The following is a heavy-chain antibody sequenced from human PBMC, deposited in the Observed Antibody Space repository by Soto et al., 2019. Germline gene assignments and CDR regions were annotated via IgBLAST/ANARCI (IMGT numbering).Heavy chain of an antibody. Sequence: GGSLRLSCAASGFTFSSYSMNWVRQAPGKGLEWVSYISRSSSIIYYADSVKGRFTVSRDNAKNSLYLQMNSLRDEDTAVYYCARDQSGYCDYWGQGTLVTVSS. D-gene: IGHD3-22*01. J-gene: IGHJ4*02. CDR3: ARDQSGYCDY. V-gene: IGHV3-48*02. CDR1: GFTFSSYS. CDR2: ISRSSSII.